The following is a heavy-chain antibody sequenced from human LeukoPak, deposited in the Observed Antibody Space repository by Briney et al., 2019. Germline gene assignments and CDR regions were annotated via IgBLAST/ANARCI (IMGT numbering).Heavy chain of an antibody. CDR3: ARANMVRGVGSFFDRNWFDP. CDR2: INTNTANP. D-gene: IGHD3-10*01. CDR1: GYTFTSYA. J-gene: IGHJ5*02. Sequence: VASVKVSCKASGYTFTSYAMNWVRQAPGQGLEWMGWINTNTANPTYAQGFTGRFVFSLDTSVSTAYLQISSLKAGDTAVYYCARANMVRGVGSFFDRNWFDPWGQGTLVTVSS. V-gene: IGHV7-4-1*02.